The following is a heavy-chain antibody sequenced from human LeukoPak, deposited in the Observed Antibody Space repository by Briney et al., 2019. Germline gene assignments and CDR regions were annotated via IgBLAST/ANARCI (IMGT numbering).Heavy chain of an antibody. CDR1: GYTFTSYW. CDR3: ARRVNGYPTPYFDY. D-gene: IGHD5-18*01. CDR2: IYPGDSDT. V-gene: IGHV5-51*01. Sequence: GASVKVSCKASGYTFTSYWIGWVRRMPGKGLEWMGIIYPGDSDTTYSPSFQGQVTISADKSISTAYLQWSSLKASGTAMYYCARRVNGYPTPYFDYWGQGTLVTVSS. J-gene: IGHJ4*02.